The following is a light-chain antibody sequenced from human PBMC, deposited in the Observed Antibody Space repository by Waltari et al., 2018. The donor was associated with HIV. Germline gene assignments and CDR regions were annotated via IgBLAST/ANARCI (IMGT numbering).Light chain of an antibody. Sequence: SYELTQPPSVSVSPGQTARITCSGDAMPKQYAYWSQQRPCQAPVLLIYKDTERPSGIPERFSGSSSGTTATLTIIGVQAQDEADYHCQSADSNSSLWVFGGGTKLTVL. CDR1: AMPKQY. CDR3: QSADSNSSLWV. V-gene: IGLV3-25*03. CDR2: KDT. J-gene: IGLJ3*02.